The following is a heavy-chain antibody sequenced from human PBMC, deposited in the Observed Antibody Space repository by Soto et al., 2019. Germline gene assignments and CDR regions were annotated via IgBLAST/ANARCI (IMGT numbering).Heavy chain of an antibody. CDR3: TTALYLWFDWDFDY. D-gene: IGHD3-10*01. J-gene: IGHJ4*02. CDR2: IKSKTDSGTT. CDR1: GFTFSNAW. V-gene: IGHV3-15*07. Sequence: EVQLVESGGGLVKPGGSLRLSCAASGFTFSNAWMNWVRQAPGKGLEWVGRIKSKTDSGTTDYAAPVKGRFTISRDDSKNTLYLQMNSLKTEDTAVYYCTTALYLWFDWDFDYWGQGTLVTVSS.